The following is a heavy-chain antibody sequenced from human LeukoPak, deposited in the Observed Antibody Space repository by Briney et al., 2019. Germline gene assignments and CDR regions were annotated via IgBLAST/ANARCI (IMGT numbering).Heavy chain of an antibody. D-gene: IGHD5-24*01. V-gene: IGHV4-31*03. CDR1: GGSISSGGYY. CDR3: ARDVGGDGYSNFDY. CDR2: IYYSGST. J-gene: IGHJ4*02. Sequence: SETLSLTCTVSGGSISSGGYYWGWIRQHPGKGLEWIGYIYYSGSTYYNPSLKSRVTISVDTSKNQFSLKLSPVTAADTAVYYCARDVGGDGYSNFDYWGQGTLVTVSS.